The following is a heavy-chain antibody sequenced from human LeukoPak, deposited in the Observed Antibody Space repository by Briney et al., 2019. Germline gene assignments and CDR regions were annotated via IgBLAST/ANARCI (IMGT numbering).Heavy chain of an antibody. D-gene: IGHD2-2*01. CDR2: ISSNGGST. CDR1: GFTFSSYA. V-gene: IGHV3-64*04. CDR3: AKDLAPPHCSSTSCAPY. Sequence: GGSLRLSCAASGFTFSSYAMHWVRQAPGKGLEYVSAISSNGGSTYYADSVKGRFTISRDNSKNTLYLQMNSLRAEDTAVYYCAKDLAPPHCSSTSCAPYWGQGTLVTVSS. J-gene: IGHJ4*02.